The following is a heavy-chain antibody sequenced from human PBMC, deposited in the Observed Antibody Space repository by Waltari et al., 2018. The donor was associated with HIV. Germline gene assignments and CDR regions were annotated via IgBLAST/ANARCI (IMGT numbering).Heavy chain of an antibody. CDR1: GFTFSRYA. Sequence: QVQLVESGGGVVQPGRSLRLSCAASGFTFSRYAMHWVRQAPGKGLGWVTVIAYDGGSKDDADSGKGRFTISRDNSKNTLYLQMNSLRAEDTAVYYCARDIVSSQAYWGQGDLVTVSS. CDR3: ARDIVSSQAY. V-gene: IGHV3-30*01. CDR2: IAYDGGSK. D-gene: IGHD3-16*02. J-gene: IGHJ4*02.